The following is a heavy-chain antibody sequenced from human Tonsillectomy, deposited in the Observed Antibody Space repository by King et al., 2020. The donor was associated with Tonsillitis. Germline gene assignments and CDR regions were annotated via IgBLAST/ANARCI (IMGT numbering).Heavy chain of an antibody. Sequence: VQLVQSGAEVKKPGASVKVSCKASGYTFTSYGISWVRQAPGQGLEWMGWISTYSGNTNYAQKLQGRVTITTDTSTSTAHMELRSLRSDDTAMYYCATTRQSSSSFTDCFDYWGQGTLVTVSS. CDR1: GYTFTSYG. J-gene: IGHJ4*02. CDR2: ISTYSGNT. V-gene: IGHV1-18*04. CDR3: ATTRQSSSSFTDCFDY. D-gene: IGHD6-13*01.